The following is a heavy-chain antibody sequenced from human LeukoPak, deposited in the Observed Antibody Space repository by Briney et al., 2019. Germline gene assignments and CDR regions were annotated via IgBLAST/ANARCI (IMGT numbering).Heavy chain of an antibody. CDR2: IDHSGNT. J-gene: IGHJ4*02. D-gene: IGHD4-17*01. CDR1: GVSFSGHY. V-gene: IGHV4-34*01. CDR3: ARDYGDQIDY. Sequence: PSETLSLTCAVSGVSFSGHYWSWIRQSPGEGLEWIGEIDHSGNTNYNPSLKGRFTISVDTSKSQFSLRLSSVTAADTAVYFCARDYGDQIDYWGQGTLVTVSS.